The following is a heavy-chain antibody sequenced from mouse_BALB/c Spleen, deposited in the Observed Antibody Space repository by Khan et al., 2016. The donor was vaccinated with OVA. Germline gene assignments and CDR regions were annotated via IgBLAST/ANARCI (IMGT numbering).Heavy chain of an antibody. CDR3: ARWRLLLRYPGYFDY. D-gene: IGHD1-1*01. CDR2: ISYSGST. Sequence: EVQLLESGPGLLKPSQSLSLTCTASGYSFTSYDVWYLIRHPPGNKLEWMAYISYSGSTTYSPSLRSRFSITRDTSKNQFFLQLNTLTTEDTATYYCARWRLLLRYPGYFDYWGQGTTLTVSS. CDR1: GYSFTSYDV. V-gene: IGHV3-2*02. J-gene: IGHJ2*01.